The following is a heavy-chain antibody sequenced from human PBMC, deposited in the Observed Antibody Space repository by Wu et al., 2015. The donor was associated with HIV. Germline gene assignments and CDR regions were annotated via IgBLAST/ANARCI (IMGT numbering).Heavy chain of an antibody. J-gene: IGHJ6*02. CDR2: INPNSGGT. CDR1: GYTFTDYY. D-gene: IGHD3-9*01. V-gene: IGHV1-2*02. Sequence: QVQLVQSGAEVKKPGASVKVSCKASGYTFTDYYMHWVRQAPGQGLEWMGWINPNSGGTNYAQKFQGRVTMTRDTSISTAYMELSRLRSDDTAVYYCAAYYDILTGYYSRLGFYYNMDVWGQGTTVTVS. CDR3: AAYYDILTGYYSRLGFYYNMDV.